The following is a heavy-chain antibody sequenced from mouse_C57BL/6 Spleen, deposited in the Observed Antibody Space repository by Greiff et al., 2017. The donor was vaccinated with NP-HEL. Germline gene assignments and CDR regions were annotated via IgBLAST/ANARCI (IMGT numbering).Heavy chain of an antibody. CDR2: IYPGDGDT. CDR1: GYAFSSYW. D-gene: IGHD2-10*01. Sequence: VQLQQSGAELVKPGASVTISCKASGYAFSSYWMNWVKQRPGKGLEWIGQIYPGDGDTNYNGKFKGKATLTADKSSSTAYMQLSSLTSEDSAVYFCARPYYGSPGFAYWGQGTLVTVSA. CDR3: ARPYYGSPGFAY. V-gene: IGHV1-80*01. J-gene: IGHJ3*01.